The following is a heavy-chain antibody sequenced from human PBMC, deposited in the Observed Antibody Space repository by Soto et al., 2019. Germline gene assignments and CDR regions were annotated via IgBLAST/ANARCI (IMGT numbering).Heavy chain of an antibody. J-gene: IGHJ5*02. CDR3: ATNYDTLTWGWFDP. CDR2: IIPIFGTA. D-gene: IGHD3-9*01. Sequence: SVKVSCKASGGTFSSYAISWVRQAPGQGLEWMGGIIPIFGTANYAQKFQGRVTITADESTSTAYMELSSLRSEDTAVYYCATNYDTLTWGWFDPWGHGTLVTVSS. V-gene: IGHV1-69*13. CDR1: GGTFSSYA.